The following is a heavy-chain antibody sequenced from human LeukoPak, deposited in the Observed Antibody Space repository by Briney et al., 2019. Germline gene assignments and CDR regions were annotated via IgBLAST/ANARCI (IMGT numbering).Heavy chain of an antibody. CDR2: IYYSGST. J-gene: IGHJ5*02. V-gene: IGHV4-61*01. D-gene: IGHD1-7*01. CDR3: ARGSSPVYLYWNYGAHWFDP. CDR1: GGSISNRNYY. Sequence: SETLSLTCTVSGGSISNRNYYWSWIRQPPGKGLEWIGYIYYSGSTNYNPSLKSRVTISVDTSKNQFSLKLSSVTAADTAVYYCARGSSPVYLYWNYGAHWFDPWGQGTLVTVSS.